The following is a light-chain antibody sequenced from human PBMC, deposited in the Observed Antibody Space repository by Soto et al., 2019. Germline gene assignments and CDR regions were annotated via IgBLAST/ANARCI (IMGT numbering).Light chain of an antibody. CDR2: GAS. CDR3: QLYYNWTPYT. J-gene: IGKJ2*01. CDR1: QSVSSN. V-gene: IGKV3-15*01. Sequence: EIVMTQSPATLSVSPGERATLSCRASQSVSSNLAWYQQKPGQAPRLLIYGASTRATGIPARFSGSGSGTEFTLAISSLQSEDFAVYYCQLYYNWTPYTFGQGTKLEIK.